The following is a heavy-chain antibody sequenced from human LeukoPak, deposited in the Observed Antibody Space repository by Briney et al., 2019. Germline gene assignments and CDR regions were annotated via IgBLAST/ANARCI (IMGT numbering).Heavy chain of an antibody. D-gene: IGHD6-13*01. CDR1: GGSISSYY. J-gene: IGHJ4*02. CDR3: ARISYSSWYLDY. Sequence: SETLSLTCTVSGGSISSYYWSWIRQPPGKGLEWIGYIYYSGSTNYNPSLKSRVTISVDTSKNQFSLKLNSVTAADTAVYYCARISYSSWYLDYWGQGTLVTVSS. V-gene: IGHV4-59*12. CDR2: IYYSGST.